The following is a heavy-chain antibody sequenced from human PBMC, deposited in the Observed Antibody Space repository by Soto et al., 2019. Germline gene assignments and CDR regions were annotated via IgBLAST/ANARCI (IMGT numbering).Heavy chain of an antibody. CDR2: INHSGSN. CDR3: ARGGSNDWQVAFDI. V-gene: IGHV4-34*01. J-gene: IGHJ3*02. D-gene: IGHD3-9*01. CDR1: GGSFSTYY. Sequence: SETLSLTCVVPGGSFSTYYYNWIRQSPGKGLEWIGEINHSGSNNYSPSLKSRVTMSLDTSKNQFSLKLTSVTAADTAVYYCARGGSNDWQVAFDIWGQGTMVTVSS.